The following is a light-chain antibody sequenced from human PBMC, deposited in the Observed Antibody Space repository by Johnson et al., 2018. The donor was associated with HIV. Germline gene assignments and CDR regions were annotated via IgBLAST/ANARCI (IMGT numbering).Light chain of an antibody. CDR3: GTWASSLSAHV. J-gene: IGLJ1*01. CDR2: DNN. V-gene: IGLV1-51*01. Sequence: QLVLTQPPSVSAAPGQKVTISCSGSSSNIGNNYVSWYQQLPGTAPKLLIYDNNKRPSGIPDRFSGSKSGPSATLGITGLQTGDEADYYCGTWASSLSAHVFGTGTKVTVL. CDR1: SSNIGNNY.